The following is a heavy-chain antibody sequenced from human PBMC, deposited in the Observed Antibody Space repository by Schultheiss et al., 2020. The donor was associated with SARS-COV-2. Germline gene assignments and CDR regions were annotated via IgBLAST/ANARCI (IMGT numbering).Heavy chain of an antibody. D-gene: IGHD2-2*01. CDR1: GGSFSGYY. Sequence: SETLSLTCAVYGGSFSGYYWSWIRQPPGKGLEWIGYISYSGSTNYNPSLKSRVTISVDTSKNQFSLKLSSVTAADTAVYYCARQWGGCSSTSCPYYYYGMDVWGQGTTVTVSS. J-gene: IGHJ6*02. CDR3: ARQWGGCSSTSCPYYYYGMDV. V-gene: IGHV4-34*01. CDR2: ISYSGST.